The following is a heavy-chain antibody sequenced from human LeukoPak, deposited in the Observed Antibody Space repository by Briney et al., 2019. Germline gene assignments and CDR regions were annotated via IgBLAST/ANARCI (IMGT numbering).Heavy chain of an antibody. CDR3: ARHPPRESRGNAFDI. Sequence: SETLSLTCTVSGGSISTYYWSWIRQPPGKGLEWIGYIYTSGSTYYNPSLKSRVTISVDTSKNQFSLKVRSVTAADTAVYYCARHPPRESRGNAFDIWGQGTVVTVSS. CDR1: GGSISTYY. J-gene: IGHJ3*02. D-gene: IGHD5-24*01. CDR2: IYTSGST. V-gene: IGHV4-4*09.